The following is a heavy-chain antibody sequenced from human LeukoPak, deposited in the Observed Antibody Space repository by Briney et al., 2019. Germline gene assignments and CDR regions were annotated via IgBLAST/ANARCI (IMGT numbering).Heavy chain of an antibody. CDR2: IYWDDDK. CDR3: AHRDTAMVTGYLDY. Sequence: SGPTLVKPTQTLTLTCTFSGFSLSTSGVGVGWIRQPPGKALEWLALIYWDDDKRYSPSLKSRLTITKDTSKNQVVLTMTNMDPVDTATYYCAHRDTAMVTGYLDYWGQGTLVTVSS. D-gene: IGHD5-18*01. CDR1: GFSLSTSGVG. V-gene: IGHV2-5*02. J-gene: IGHJ4*02.